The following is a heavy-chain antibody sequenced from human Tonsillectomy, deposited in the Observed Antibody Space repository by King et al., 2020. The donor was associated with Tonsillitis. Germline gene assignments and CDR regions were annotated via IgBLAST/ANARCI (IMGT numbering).Heavy chain of an antibody. Sequence: VQLVESGGGLVQPGGSLRLSCGASGFTFNIYMMNWVRQAPGKGLEWLSYISSSSTTIYYADSVKGRFTISRDNAKNSLFLQMNGLRAEDTAVYYCAGAHQLALDYWGQGTLVTVSS. CDR3: AGAHQLALDY. CDR2: ISSSSTTI. CDR1: GFTFNIYM. J-gene: IGHJ4*02. V-gene: IGHV3-48*01. D-gene: IGHD5-24*01.